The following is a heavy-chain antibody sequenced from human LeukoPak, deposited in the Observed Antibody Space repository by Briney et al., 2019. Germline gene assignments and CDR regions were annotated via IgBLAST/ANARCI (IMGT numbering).Heavy chain of an antibody. CDR2: ISSNSSYR. J-gene: IGHJ4*02. CDR1: GFTFDDYG. V-gene: IGHV3-21*01. CDR3: ARTLLSKAVAGALDY. D-gene: IGHD6-19*01. Sequence: GGSLRLSCAASGFTFDDYGMSWVRQAPGKGLEWVSSISSNSSYRYYADSVMGRFAISRDNAKNSLYLQINSLRAEDTAVYYCARTLLSKAVAGALDYWGQGTLVTVSS.